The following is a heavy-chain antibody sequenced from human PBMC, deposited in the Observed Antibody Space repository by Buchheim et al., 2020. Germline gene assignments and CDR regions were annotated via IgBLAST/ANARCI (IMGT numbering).Heavy chain of an antibody. Sequence: QVQLQQWGAGLLKPSETLSLTCAVYGGSSSTFYWTWIRQAPGKGLEWIGEINHSGSTNYNPPLKSRVTISEDTSQKQLSLKLSSVTAADTAVYYCATGVANYYFDYWDQG. CDR2: INHSGST. V-gene: IGHV4-34*01. J-gene: IGHJ4*02. CDR3: ATGVANYYFDY. D-gene: IGHD7-27*01. CDR1: GGSSSTFY.